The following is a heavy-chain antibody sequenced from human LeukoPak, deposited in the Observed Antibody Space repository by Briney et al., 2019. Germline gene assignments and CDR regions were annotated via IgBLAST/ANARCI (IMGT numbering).Heavy chain of an antibody. Sequence: ASVKVSCKASGYTFTGYYMHWVRQAPGQGLEWMGWINPNSGGTNYAQKFQGRVTMTRDTSISTAYMELSRLRSDDTAVYYCARAIAVAGTSGGWFDPWGQGTLVTVSS. CDR1: GYTFTGYY. V-gene: IGHV1-2*02. D-gene: IGHD6-19*01. J-gene: IGHJ5*02. CDR3: ARAIAVAGTSGGWFDP. CDR2: INPNSGGT.